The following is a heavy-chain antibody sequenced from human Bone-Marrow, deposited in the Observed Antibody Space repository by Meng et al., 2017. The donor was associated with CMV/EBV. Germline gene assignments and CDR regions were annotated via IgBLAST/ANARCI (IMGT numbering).Heavy chain of an antibody. Sequence: GESLKISCAASGFTFSSYWMSWVRQAPGKGLEWVANIKQDGSEKYYVDSVKGRFTISRDNAKNSLYLQMNSLRAEDTAVYYCAREGAAADDGFDYWGQGPLVTVSS. CDR2: IKQDGSEK. D-gene: IGHD6-13*01. CDR1: GFTFSSYW. V-gene: IGHV3-7*01. CDR3: AREGAAADDGFDY. J-gene: IGHJ4*02.